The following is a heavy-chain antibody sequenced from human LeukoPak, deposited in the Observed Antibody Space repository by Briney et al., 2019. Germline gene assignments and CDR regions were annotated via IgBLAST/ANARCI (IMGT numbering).Heavy chain of an antibody. Sequence: GESLKISCKGSGYSFTSYWIGWVRQMPGKGLEWMGFIYPGDSDTRYSPSFQGQVTISADESSSTAYLQWSSLKASDTAIYYCARPKTLGGYNYEFEFWGQGTLVTVSS. CDR3: ARPKTLGGYNYEFEF. CDR2: IYPGDSDT. CDR1: GYSFTSYW. V-gene: IGHV5-51*01. D-gene: IGHD5-18*01. J-gene: IGHJ4*02.